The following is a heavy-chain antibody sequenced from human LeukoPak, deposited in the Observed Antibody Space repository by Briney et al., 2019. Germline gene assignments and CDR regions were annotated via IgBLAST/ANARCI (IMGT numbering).Heavy chain of an antibody. D-gene: IGHD3-9*01. CDR2: IRTTAEGAKYA. Sequence: PGGSLRLSCATSGFSFTDYPMNWVRQAPGKGLEWISNIRTTAEGAKYAYYADSVKGQVTLSRDDGKNTLYLHMNSLRDDDTAVYYCATDQRYAFDYWGQGILVTVSS. V-gene: IGHV3-48*02. CDR1: GFSFTDYP. CDR3: ATDQRYAFDY. J-gene: IGHJ4*02.